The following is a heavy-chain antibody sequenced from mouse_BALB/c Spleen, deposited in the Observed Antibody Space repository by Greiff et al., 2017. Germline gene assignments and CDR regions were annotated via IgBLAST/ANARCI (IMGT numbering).Heavy chain of an antibody. CDR2: ISYSGST. V-gene: IGHV3-2*02. CDR1: GYSITSDYA. D-gene: IGHD2-1*01. Sequence: DVQLQESGPGLVKPSQSLSLTCTVTGYSITSDYAWNWIRQFPGNKLEWMGYISYSGSTSYNPSLKNRISITRDTSKNQFFLKLNSVTTEDTATYYCAREAPYGNYWWFDVWGAGTTVTVSS. CDR3: AREAPYGNYWWFDV. J-gene: IGHJ1*01.